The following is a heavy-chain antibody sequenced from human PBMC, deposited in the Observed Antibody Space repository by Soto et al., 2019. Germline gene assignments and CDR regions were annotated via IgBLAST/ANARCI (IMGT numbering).Heavy chain of an antibody. CDR3: ASAPLNWNDGGGIDY. Sequence: QVQLQESGPGLVKPSQTLSLTCTVSGGSISSGDYYWSWIRQPPGKGLEWIGYIYYSGSTYYNPSLKSRGNISVDTSKNQFSLKPSSVTAADTAVYYCASAPLNWNDGGGIDYWGQGTLVTVSS. CDR2: IYYSGST. D-gene: IGHD1-20*01. V-gene: IGHV4-30-4*01. CDR1: GGSISSGDYY. J-gene: IGHJ4*02.